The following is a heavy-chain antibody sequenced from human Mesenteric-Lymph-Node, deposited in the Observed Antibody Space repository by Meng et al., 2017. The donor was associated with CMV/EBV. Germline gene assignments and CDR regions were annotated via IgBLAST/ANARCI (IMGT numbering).Heavy chain of an antibody. J-gene: IGHJ6*02. CDR2: ISSSGTTV. V-gene: IGHV3-48*03. CDR1: GFTFSNYE. Sequence: GESLKISCAASGFTFSNYEMNWVRQAPGKGLEWVSYISSSGTTVYYADSLEGRFTVSRDDAKNSLYLQMNSLRGEDTAVYFCVRDPVLSGLDVWGQGTTVTVSS. CDR3: VRDPVLSGLDV.